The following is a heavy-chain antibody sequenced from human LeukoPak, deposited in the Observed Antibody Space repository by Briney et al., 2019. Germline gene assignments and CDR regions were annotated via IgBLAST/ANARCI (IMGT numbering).Heavy chain of an antibody. CDR2: ISSSGSTI. J-gene: IGHJ4*02. CDR1: GFTFSSYE. V-gene: IGHV3-48*03. Sequence: LRLSCAASGFTFSSYEMNWVRQAPGKGLEWVSYISSSGSTIYYADSVKSRFTISRDKAKNSLYLQMNSLRAEDTAVYYCASLPVWFLFDYWGQGTLVTVSS. D-gene: IGHD3-10*01. CDR3: ASLPVWFLFDY.